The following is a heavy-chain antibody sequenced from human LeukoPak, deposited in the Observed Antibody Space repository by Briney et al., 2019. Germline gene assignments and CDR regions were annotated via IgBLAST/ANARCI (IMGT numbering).Heavy chain of an antibody. Sequence: SETLSLTCAVYGGSFSGYYWSWIRQPPGKGLEWIGEINHSGSTNYNPSLKSRVTISVDTSKNQFSLKLSSVTAADTAVYYCARVISVPFDYWGQGTLVTVSS. D-gene: IGHD3/OR15-3a*01. CDR3: ARVISVPFDY. J-gene: IGHJ4*02. CDR2: INHSGST. CDR1: GGSFSGYY. V-gene: IGHV4-34*01.